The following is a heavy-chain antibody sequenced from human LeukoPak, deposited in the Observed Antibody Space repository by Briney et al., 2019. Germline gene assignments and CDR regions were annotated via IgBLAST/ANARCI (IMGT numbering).Heavy chain of an antibody. CDR3: ARQGADYDFWSGYYAQFDY. D-gene: IGHD3-3*01. CDR1: GGSISSGDYY. J-gene: IGHJ4*02. V-gene: IGHV4-30-4*01. Sequence: PSETLSLTCTVSGGSISSGDYYWSWIRQPPGKGLEWIGYIYYSGSTYYNPSLKSRVTISVDTSKNQFSLKLSSVTAADTAVYYCARQGADYDFWSGYYAQFDYWGQGTLVTVTS. CDR2: IYYSGST.